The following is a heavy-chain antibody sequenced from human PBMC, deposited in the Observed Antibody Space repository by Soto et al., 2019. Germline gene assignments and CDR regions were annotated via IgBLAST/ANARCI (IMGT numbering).Heavy chain of an antibody. CDR1: GGTFSSYA. V-gene: IGHV1-69*01. CDR3: ARVGGSEELGGAFDI. Sequence: QVQLVQSGAEVKKPGSSVKVSCKASGGTFSSYAISWVRQAPGQGLEWMGGIIPIFGTANYAQQFQGRVTSTADESASTAYMELSSLRSEDTAVDYCARVGGSEELGGAFDIWGQGTMVTVSS. D-gene: IGHD1-26*01. CDR2: IIPIFGTA. J-gene: IGHJ3*02.